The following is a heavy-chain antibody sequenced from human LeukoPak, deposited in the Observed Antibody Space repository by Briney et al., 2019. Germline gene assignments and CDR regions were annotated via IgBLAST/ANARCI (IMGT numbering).Heavy chain of an antibody. Sequence: SVKVSCKASGGTFSSYAISWVRQAPGQGLEWMGGIIPIFGTANYAQKLQGRVTITADESTSTAYMELSSLRSEDTAVYYCARGTDYYGSGSHYYYGMDVWGQGTTVTVSS. V-gene: IGHV1-69*13. D-gene: IGHD3-10*01. CDR1: GGTFSSYA. J-gene: IGHJ6*02. CDR3: ARGTDYYGSGSHYYYGMDV. CDR2: IIPIFGTA.